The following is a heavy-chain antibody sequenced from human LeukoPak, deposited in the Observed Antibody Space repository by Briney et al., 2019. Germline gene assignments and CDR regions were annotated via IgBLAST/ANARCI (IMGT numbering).Heavy chain of an antibody. CDR3: ARGHYDILTASYKWTPDY. V-gene: IGHV3-21*06. CDR1: GFTFSTYN. CDR2: ITSGGTYT. D-gene: IGHD3-9*01. J-gene: IGHJ4*02. Sequence: GGSLRLSCAASGFTFSTYNMNWVRQAPGKGLEWVSSITSGGTYTYYADSGKGRFTTSRDNAKNSLSLQLSSLRAEDTAVYYCARGHYDILTASYKWTPDYWGQGILVTVSS.